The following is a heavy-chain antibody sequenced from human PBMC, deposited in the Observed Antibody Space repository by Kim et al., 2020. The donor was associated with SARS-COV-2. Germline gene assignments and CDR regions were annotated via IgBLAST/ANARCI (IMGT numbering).Heavy chain of an antibody. J-gene: IGHJ5*02. CDR1: GYTFTSYA. V-gene: IGHV1-3*01. CDR3: ARTGLRYFDWLFGEFDP. CDR2: INAGNGNT. D-gene: IGHD3-9*01. Sequence: ASVKVSCKASGYTFTSYAMHWVRQAPGQRLEWMGWINAGNGNTKYSQKFQGRVTITRDTSASTAYMELSSLRSEDTAVYYCARTGLRYFDWLFGEFDPWGQGTLVTVSS.